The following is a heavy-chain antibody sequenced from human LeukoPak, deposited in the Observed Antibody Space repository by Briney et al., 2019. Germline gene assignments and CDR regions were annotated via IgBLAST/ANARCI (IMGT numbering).Heavy chain of an antibody. CDR1: GFTFRDYSDYW. Sequence: PGGSLRLSCAASGFTFRDYSDYWMSWVRQAPGKGLEWVANIKQDGSKKYYVDSVKGRFTISRDNAKNSLFLQMNSLRAEDTAVYYCARVGRYSYAHNSWGQGTLVTVSS. D-gene: IGHD5-18*01. J-gene: IGHJ4*02. V-gene: IGHV3-7*01. CDR2: IKQDGSKK. CDR3: ARVGRYSYAHNS.